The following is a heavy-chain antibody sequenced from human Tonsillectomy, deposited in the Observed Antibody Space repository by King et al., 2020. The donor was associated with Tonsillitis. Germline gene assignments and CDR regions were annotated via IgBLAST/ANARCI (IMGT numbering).Heavy chain of an antibody. CDR2: IFYRGST. J-gene: IGHJ4*02. Sequence: QLQESGPGLVKPSETLSLNCTVSGGSISDYFWSWIRQPPGKGLEWIGYIFYRGSTNYNPSLKSRVTISIDMSKNQFSLKLSSVTAADTAVYYCARLRSGEYFDYWGQGTLVTVSS. CDR3: ARLRSGEYFDY. CDR1: GGSISDYF. V-gene: IGHV4-59*08. D-gene: IGHD3-10*01.